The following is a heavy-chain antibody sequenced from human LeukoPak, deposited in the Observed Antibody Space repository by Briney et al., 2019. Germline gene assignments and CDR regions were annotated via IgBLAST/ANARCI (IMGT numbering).Heavy chain of an antibody. V-gene: IGHV4-34*01. J-gene: IGHJ5*02. D-gene: IGHD3-10*01. CDR3: AGSGSYYNWFDP. CDR2: IYYSGST. Sequence: SETLSLTCAVYGGSFSGYYWSWIRQPPGKGLEWIGSIYYSGSTYYNPSLKSRVTISVDTSKNQFSLKLSSVTAADTAVYYCAGSGSYYNWFDPWGQGTLVTVSS. CDR1: GGSFSGYY.